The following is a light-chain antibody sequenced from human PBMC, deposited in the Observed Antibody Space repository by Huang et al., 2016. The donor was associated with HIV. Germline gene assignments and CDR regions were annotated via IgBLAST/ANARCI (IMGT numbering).Light chain of an antibody. Sequence: VMTQSPVTLSVSPGERATLSCRASQNVSSDLAWYQQRPGHPPRRLMYGESTRATGLPARFSGSGSGTEFTLTISSPQSEDFAVYYCQQYNKWPLFTFGPGTKVDIK. CDR1: QNVSSD. J-gene: IGKJ3*01. CDR2: GES. CDR3: QQYNKWPLFT. V-gene: IGKV3-15*01.